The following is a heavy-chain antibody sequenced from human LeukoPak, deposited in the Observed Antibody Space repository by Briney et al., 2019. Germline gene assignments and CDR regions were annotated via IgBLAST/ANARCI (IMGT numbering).Heavy chain of an antibody. J-gene: IGHJ4*02. Sequence: SETLSLTCTVSGYSISSGYYWGWIRQPPGKGLEWIGSIYHSGSTYYNPSLKSRVTVSVDTSKNQFSLKLSSVTAADTAVYYCAREEGEFDYWGQGTLVTVSS. D-gene: IGHD3-16*01. CDR2: IYHSGST. V-gene: IGHV4-38-2*02. CDR1: GYSISSGYY. CDR3: AREEGEFDY.